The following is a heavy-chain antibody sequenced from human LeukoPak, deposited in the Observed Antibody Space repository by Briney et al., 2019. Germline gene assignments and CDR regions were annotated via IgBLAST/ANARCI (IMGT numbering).Heavy chain of an antibody. CDR1: Y. CDR3: ARDMRDGYLGH. V-gene: IGHV3-66*01. D-gene: IGHD5-24*01. Sequence: YMSWGRXXPGKGLGGVSVLYSRATTYYAYSVKGRFTISRDSSKDTVNLQMNSLRAEDTAVYYCARDMRDGYLGHWGQGTLVTVSS. J-gene: IGHJ4*02. CDR2: LYSRATT.